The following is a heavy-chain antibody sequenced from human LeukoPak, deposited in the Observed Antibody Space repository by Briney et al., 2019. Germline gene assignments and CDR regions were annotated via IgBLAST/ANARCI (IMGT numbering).Heavy chain of an antibody. D-gene: IGHD1-14*01. CDR3: ARPHRARAPAAADAFAI. CDR1: GFIFSDHY. J-gene: IGHJ3*02. V-gene: IGHV3-72*01. Sequence: GGSLRLSCAACGFIFSDHYMDWVRQAPGKGLEWVGRIRRKVDGYTTEYAASVRGRFTVSRDDSENSLSLQMNSLKTEDTAVYYCARPHRARAPAAADAFAIWGQGTTVTVSS. CDR2: IRRKVDGYTT.